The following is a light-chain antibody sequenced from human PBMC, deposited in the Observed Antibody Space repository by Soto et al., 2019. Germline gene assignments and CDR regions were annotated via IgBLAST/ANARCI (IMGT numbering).Light chain of an antibody. CDR2: GAS. V-gene: IGKV3-20*01. J-gene: IGKJ1*01. CDR1: QGVTGSY. Sequence: EIGLSRFPGTRSFSPGERATLSARAVQGVTGSYLAWYQQKPGQAPRLLIYGASSRATGIPDRFSGSGSGTDFTLTISRLEPEDFAVYYCQQYGSSPWTFGQGTKVEIK. CDR3: QQYGSSPWT.